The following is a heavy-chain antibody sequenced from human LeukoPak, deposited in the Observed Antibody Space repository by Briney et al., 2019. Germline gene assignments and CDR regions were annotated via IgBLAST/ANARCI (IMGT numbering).Heavy chain of an antibody. CDR1: GYSINSGFY. V-gene: IGHV4-38-2*02. CDR2: IYHTGST. J-gene: IGHJ4*02. D-gene: IGHD6-13*01. CDR3: ARGPGSSWETYYFDS. Sequence: SETLSLTCTVSGYSINSGFYWGWIRQPPGKGLEWIGSIYHTGSTYYNPSLESRVTISLDTSMNHFSLRLSSVTAADTAVYYCARGPGSSWETYYFDSWGQGTLVTVSS.